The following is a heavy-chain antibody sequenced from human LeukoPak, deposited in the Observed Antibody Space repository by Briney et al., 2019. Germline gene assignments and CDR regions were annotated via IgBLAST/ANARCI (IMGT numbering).Heavy chain of an antibody. CDR2: IYHSGST. D-gene: IGHD6-13*01. CDR3: ARHSGMAAGDY. CDR1: GYSISSGYY. Sequence: SETLSLTCAVSGYSISSGYYWDWIRQPPGKGLEWIGTIYHSGSTYYNPSLKSRVTISVDTSKNQFSLKLRSVTAADTAVYYCARHSGMAAGDYWGQGTLVTVSS. V-gene: IGHV4-38-2*01. J-gene: IGHJ4*02.